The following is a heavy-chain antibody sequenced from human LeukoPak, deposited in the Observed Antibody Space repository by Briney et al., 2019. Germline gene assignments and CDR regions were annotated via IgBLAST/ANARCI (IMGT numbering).Heavy chain of an antibody. CDR2: IIPIFGTA. V-gene: IGHV1-69*13. CDR3: ARDKVGFFGVVIYYYYMDV. Sequence: SVKVSCTASGGTFTSYAISWVRQAPGQGLEWMGGIIPIFGTANYAQKFQGRVTITADESTSTAYMELSSLRSEDTAVYYCARDKVGFFGVVIYYYYMDVWGKGTTVTVSS. J-gene: IGHJ6*03. CDR1: GGTFTSYA. D-gene: IGHD3-3*01.